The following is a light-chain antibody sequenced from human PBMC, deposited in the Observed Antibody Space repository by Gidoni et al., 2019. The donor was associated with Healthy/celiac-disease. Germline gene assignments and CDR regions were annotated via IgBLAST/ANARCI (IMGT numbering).Light chain of an antibody. CDR1: QSVSSN. J-gene: IGKJ1*01. CDR2: GAS. CDR3: QQYNNWPPGVT. V-gene: IGKV3-15*01. Sequence: EIVMTQSPATLSVSPGERATLSCRASQSVSSNLAWYQQKPGQAPRLLIYGASTRATGIPARFRTEFTLTISSLQSEDFAVYYCQQYNNWPPGVTFGQGTKVEIK.